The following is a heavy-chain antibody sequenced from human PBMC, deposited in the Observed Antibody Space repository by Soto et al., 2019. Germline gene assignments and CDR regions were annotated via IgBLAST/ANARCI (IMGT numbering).Heavy chain of an antibody. CDR1: GFSLSTSGMR. Sequence: SGPTLVNPTHTLTLTCTFSGFSLSTSGMRVSWIRQPPGKALEWLARIDWDDDKFYSTSLKTRLTISKDTSKNQVVLTMTNMDPVDTATYYCARIPPSASSSSKETAYYFDYWGQGTLVTVSS. CDR2: IDWDDDK. J-gene: IGHJ4*02. D-gene: IGHD6-6*01. CDR3: ARIPPSASSSSKETAYYFDY. V-gene: IGHV2-70*04.